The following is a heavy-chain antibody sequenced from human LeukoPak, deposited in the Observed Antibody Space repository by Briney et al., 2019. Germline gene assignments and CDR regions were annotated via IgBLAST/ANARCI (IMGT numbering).Heavy chain of an antibody. Sequence: SETLSLTCAVYGGSFSYYYWSWIRQPPGKGLEWIGEINQSGSTNYNPSLKSRVTISLDTSKNQFSLRLTSVTAADTGVYYCARGVPMTMVRGMYYWFDPWGQGTLVTVSS. J-gene: IGHJ5*02. CDR1: GGSFSYYY. CDR2: INQSGST. CDR3: ARGVPMTMVRGMYYWFDP. V-gene: IGHV4-34*01. D-gene: IGHD3-10*01.